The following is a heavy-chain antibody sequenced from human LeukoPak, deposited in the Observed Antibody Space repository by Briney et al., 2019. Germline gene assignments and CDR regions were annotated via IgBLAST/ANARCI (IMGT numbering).Heavy chain of an antibody. CDR1: GFTFSNAW. V-gene: IGHV3-15*01. J-gene: IGHJ4*02. Sequence: GGSLRLSCAASGFTFSNAWMSWVRQAPGKGLEWAGRIKSKTDGGTTDYAAPVKGRFTISRDDSKNTLYLQMNSLKTEDTAVYYCTTLGAFDYWGQGTLVTVSS. D-gene: IGHD3-16*01. CDR3: TTLGAFDY. CDR2: IKSKTDGGTT.